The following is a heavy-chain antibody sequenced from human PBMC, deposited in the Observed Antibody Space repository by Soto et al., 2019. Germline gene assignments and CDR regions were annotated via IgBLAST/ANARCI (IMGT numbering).Heavy chain of an antibody. CDR2: IYYSGSF. CDR3: ARETYYYGSGSYYYYYYMDV. Sequence: PSETLSLTCTVSGGSISSGTSYWSWIRQRPGKGLEWIGYIYYSGSFYYNPSLKGRVIILADTSKNQFSLRLSSVTAADTAVYYCARETYYYGSGSYYYYYYMDVWGKGTTVTVSS. J-gene: IGHJ6*03. D-gene: IGHD3-10*01. CDR1: GGSISSGTSY. V-gene: IGHV4-61*01.